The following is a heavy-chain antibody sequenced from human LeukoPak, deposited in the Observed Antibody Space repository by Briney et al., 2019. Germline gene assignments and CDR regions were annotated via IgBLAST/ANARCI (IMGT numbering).Heavy chain of an antibody. V-gene: IGHV4-4*07. CDR3: ASTRIVGAMPFDI. CDR1: GGSISSYY. D-gene: IGHD1-26*01. J-gene: IGHJ3*02. Sequence: KPSETLSLTCTGSGGSISSYYWSWIRQPAGKGLEWIGRIYTSWSTNYNPSINSRITMSVDTSKNQFSLKLSSVTAADTAVYYCASTRIVGAMPFDIWGQGTMVTVSS. CDR2: IYTSWST.